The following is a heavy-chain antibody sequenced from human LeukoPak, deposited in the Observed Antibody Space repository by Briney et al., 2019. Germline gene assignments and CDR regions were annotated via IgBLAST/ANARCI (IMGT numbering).Heavy chain of an antibody. D-gene: IGHD3-22*01. CDR2: ISAYNGNT. V-gene: IGHV1-18*01. CDR3: ARDNYYDSSDDAFDI. Sequence: ASVKVSCKASGYTFTSYGISWVRQAPGQGLEWMGWISAYNGNTNYAQKLQGRVTMTTDTSTGTAYMELRSLRSDDTAVYYCARDNYYDSSDDAFDIWGQGTMVTVSS. J-gene: IGHJ3*02. CDR1: GYTFTSYG.